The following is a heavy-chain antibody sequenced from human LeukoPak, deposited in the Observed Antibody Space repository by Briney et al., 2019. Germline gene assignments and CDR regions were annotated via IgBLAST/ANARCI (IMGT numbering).Heavy chain of an antibody. J-gene: IGHJ5*02. CDR1: GGSITSYY. CDR2: IYYSGST. CDR3: ASLARGGYWFDP. D-gene: IGHD6-6*01. V-gene: IGHV4-59*12. Sequence: KPSESLSLTCSVSGGSITSYYWSWIRQPPGKGLEWIGYIYYSGSTNYNPSLKSRVTIAVDTSKNQFSLKLSSVTAADTAVYYCASLARGGYWFDPWGQGTLVTVSS.